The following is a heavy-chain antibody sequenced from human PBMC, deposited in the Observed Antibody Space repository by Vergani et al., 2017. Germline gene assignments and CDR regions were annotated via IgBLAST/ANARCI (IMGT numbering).Heavy chain of an antibody. V-gene: IGHV4-38-2*01. D-gene: IGHD5-18*01. J-gene: IGHJ4*02. CDR3: AAWIQLWRTIDY. CDR2: IYHSGST. CDR1: GYSISSGYY. Sequence: QVQLQESGPGLVKPSETLSLTCAVSGYSISSGYYWGWIRQPPGKGLEWIGSIYHSGSTYYNPSLKSRVTISVDTSKNQFSLKLSSVTAADTAVYYCAAWIQLWRTIDYWGQGTLVTVSS.